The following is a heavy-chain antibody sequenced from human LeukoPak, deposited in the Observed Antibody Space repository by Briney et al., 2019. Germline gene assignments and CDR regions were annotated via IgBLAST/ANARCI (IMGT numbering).Heavy chain of an antibody. D-gene: IGHD4-11*01. CDR2: ISPSGNT. V-gene: IGHV4-34*01. J-gene: IGHJ4*02. Sequence: SETLSLTCAVYGGSFTIYSWTWIRQPPGKSLEWVGEISPSGNTQYNPSLRSRVTISLDASKSQFYLKLNSVTAADTAVYYCARRVRSADYRLDYWGQGTLVTVSS. CDR1: GGSFTIYS. CDR3: ARRVRSADYRLDY.